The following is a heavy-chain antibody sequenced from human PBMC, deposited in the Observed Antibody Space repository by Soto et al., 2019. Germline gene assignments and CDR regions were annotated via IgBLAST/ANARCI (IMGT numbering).Heavy chain of an antibody. J-gene: IGHJ4*02. V-gene: IGHV4-31*03. CDR1: GGPIRSGGYY. CDR3: ACQPTYDFWSPYYFDY. Sequence: QVQLQESGPGLVKPSQTLSLTCTVSGGPIRSGGYYWTWIRQYPGKGLEWIGYIFYSGTTYYNPSLKSRVTISLGTSTNQFSLKLSSVTAADTAVYYCACQPTYDFWSPYYFDYWGQGSLVTVSS. D-gene: IGHD3-3*01. CDR2: IFYSGTT.